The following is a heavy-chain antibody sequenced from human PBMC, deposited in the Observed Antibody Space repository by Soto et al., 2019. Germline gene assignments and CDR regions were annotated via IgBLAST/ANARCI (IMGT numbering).Heavy chain of an antibody. D-gene: IGHD1-1*01. CDR1: GYTFTTYG. J-gene: IGHJ4*02. Sequence: QVHLVQSGAEVKKPGASVKVSCKGSGYTFTTYGITWVRQAPGQGLEWMGWISAHNGNTNYAQKLQGRVTVTRDTSTITAYMELRSLRSDDPYVYNCARGGYGDYWGQGARVPVSP. CDR3: ARGGYGDY. V-gene: IGHV1-18*01. CDR2: ISAHNGNT.